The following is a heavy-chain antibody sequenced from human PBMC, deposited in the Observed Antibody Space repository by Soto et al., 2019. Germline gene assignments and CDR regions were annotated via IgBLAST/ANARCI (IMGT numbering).Heavy chain of an antibody. CDR1: GGPFSDYY. D-gene: IGHD6-6*01. Sequence: TLETLSLTCAVYGGPFSDYYWSLIRQPPGKGLEWIGYIYYSGSTNYNPSLKSRVTISVDTSKNQFSLKLSSVTAADTAVYYCARGGSSSSVDYYYYYMDVWGKGTTVTVSS. CDR2: IYYSGST. J-gene: IGHJ6*03. V-gene: IGHV4-59*01. CDR3: ARGGSSSSVDYYYYYMDV.